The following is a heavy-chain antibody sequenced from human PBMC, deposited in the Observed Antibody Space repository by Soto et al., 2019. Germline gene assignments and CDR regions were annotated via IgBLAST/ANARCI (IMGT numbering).Heavy chain of an antibody. Sequence: PGESLKISCKAFEYSFTTYWIGWVRQMPGKGLEWMGIIYPGDSDTRYSPSFQGQVTISADRSITTAYLQWSSLKASDTAMYYCARRDGSGSFVIYSAFDIWGQGTMVTVSS. CDR2: IYPGDSDT. CDR3: ARRDGSGSFVIYSAFDI. V-gene: IGHV5-51*01. D-gene: IGHD3-10*01. J-gene: IGHJ3*02. CDR1: EYSFTTYW.